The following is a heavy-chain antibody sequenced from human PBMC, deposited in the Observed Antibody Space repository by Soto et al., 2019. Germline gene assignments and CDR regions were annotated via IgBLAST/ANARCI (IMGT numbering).Heavy chain of an antibody. D-gene: IGHD3-16*02. CDR2: IYPGDSDT. CDR3: ASGALADSWGSYRPYIDY. CDR1: GYSFTSYW. J-gene: IGHJ4*02. Sequence: GESLKISCKGSGYSFTSYWIGWVRQMPGKGLEWMGIIYPGDSDTRYSPSFQGQVTISADKSISTAYLQWSSLKASDTAMYYCASGALADSWGSYRPYIDYWGQGTLVTVSS. V-gene: IGHV5-51*01.